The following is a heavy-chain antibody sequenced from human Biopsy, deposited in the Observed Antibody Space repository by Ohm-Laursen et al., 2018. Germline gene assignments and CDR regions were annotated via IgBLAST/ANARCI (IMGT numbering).Heavy chain of an antibody. CDR3: ARDFNYDGGGSFNFGY. D-gene: IGHD3-22*01. Sequence: ASVKVSCKASGYTFTNYNVNWVRQATGQGLEWMGWMNPNSGNTGYAQKLQGRVTMTRNTSISTAYMELSSLTSVDTAVYYCARDFNYDGGGSFNFGYWGQGTLVTVSS. CDR2: MNPNSGNT. V-gene: IGHV1-8*01. J-gene: IGHJ4*02. CDR1: GYTFTNYN.